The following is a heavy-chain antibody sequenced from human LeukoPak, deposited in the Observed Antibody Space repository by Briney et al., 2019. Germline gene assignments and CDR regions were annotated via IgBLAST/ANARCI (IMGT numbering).Heavy chain of an antibody. CDR1: GFTFSSYG. Sequence: GRSLRLSCAASGFTFSSYGMHWVRQAPGKGLEWVAVISYDGSNKYYADSVKGRFTISRDNSKNTLYLQMNSLRAEDTAVYYCAGLGIVVADAFDIWGQGTMVTVSS. V-gene: IGHV3-30*03. CDR3: AGLGIVVADAFDI. D-gene: IGHD3-22*01. J-gene: IGHJ3*02. CDR2: ISYDGSNK.